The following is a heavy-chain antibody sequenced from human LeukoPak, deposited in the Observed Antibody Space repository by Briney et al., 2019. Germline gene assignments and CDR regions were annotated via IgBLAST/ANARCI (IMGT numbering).Heavy chain of an antibody. V-gene: IGHV1-2*02. CDR3: ARGHFRNVHTAMVASRFDP. Sequence: GASVKVSCKASGYTLTGYYIHWVRLAPGPGLGWMGWINPDSGGTNYLQKFQGRVTMTRDTSSSIAYMELSRLRSDDTAVYFCARGHFRNVHTAMVASRFDPWGQGTLVTVSS. J-gene: IGHJ5*02. CDR2: INPDSGGT. D-gene: IGHD5-18*01. CDR1: GYTLTGYY.